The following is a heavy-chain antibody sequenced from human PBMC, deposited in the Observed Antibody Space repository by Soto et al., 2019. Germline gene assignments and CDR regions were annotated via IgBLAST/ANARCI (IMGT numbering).Heavy chain of an antibody. CDR2: INPSGGST. D-gene: IGHD5-12*01. CDR3: ARESGYSGYDAYYYYGMDV. Sequence: GASVKVSCKASGYTFTSYYMHWVRQAPGQGLEWMGIINPSGGSTSYAQKFQGRVTMTRDTSTSTVYMELSSLRSEDTAVYYCARESGYSGYDAYYYYGMDVWGQGTTVTVSS. J-gene: IGHJ6*02. CDR1: GYTFTSYY. V-gene: IGHV1-46*03.